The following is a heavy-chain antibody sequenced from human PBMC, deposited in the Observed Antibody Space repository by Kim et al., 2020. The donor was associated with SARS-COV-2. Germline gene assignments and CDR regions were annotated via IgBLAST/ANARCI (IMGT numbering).Heavy chain of an antibody. Sequence: SETLSLTCTVSGGSISSSSYYWGWIRQPPGKGLEWIGSIYYSGSTYYNPSLKSRVTISVDTSKNQFSLKLSSVTAADTAVYYCARQVATPYSYGYGADDYWGQGTLVTVSS. CDR2: IYYSGST. J-gene: IGHJ4*02. CDR3: ARQVATPYSYGYGADDY. V-gene: IGHV4-39*01. D-gene: IGHD5-18*01. CDR1: GGSISSSSYY.